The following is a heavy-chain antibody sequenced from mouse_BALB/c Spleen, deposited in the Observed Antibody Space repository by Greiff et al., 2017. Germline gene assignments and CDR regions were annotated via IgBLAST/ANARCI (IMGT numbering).Heavy chain of an antibody. V-gene: IGHV5-6-5*01. J-gene: IGHJ3*01. Sequence: EVQGVESGGGLVKPGGSLKLSCAASGFTFSSYAMSWVRQTPEKRLEWVASISSGGSTYYPDSVKGRFTISRDNARNILYLQMSSLRSEDTAMYYCARASGSNPAWFAYWGQGTLVTVSA. CDR1: GFTFSSYA. D-gene: IGHD1-1*01. CDR3: ARASGSNPAWFAY. CDR2: ISSGGST.